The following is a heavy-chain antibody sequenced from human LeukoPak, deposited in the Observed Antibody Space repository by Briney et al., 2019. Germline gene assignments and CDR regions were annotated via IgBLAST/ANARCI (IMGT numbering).Heavy chain of an antibody. CDR1: GGSISSGSYY. CDR3: AGGSYQSGGFDY. Sequence: SQTLSLTCTVSGGSISSGSYYWSWIRQPAGKGLEWIGRIYTSGSTNYNPSLKSRVTISVDTSKNQFSLKLSSVTAADTAVYYCAGGSYQSGGFDYWGQGTLVTVSS. CDR2: IYTSGST. J-gene: IGHJ4*02. V-gene: IGHV4-61*02. D-gene: IGHD1-26*01.